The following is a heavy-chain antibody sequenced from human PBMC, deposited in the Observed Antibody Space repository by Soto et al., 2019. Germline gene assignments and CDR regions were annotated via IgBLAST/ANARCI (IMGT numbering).Heavy chain of an antibody. V-gene: IGHV3-72*01. J-gene: IGHJ4*02. CDR1: GFTFGDHY. Sequence: EVQLVESGGGLVQPGGSLRLSCAASGFTFGDHYMDWVRQAPGKGLEWVGRIKNKANFYTTQYAASVKGRFTISRDDSKNSLFLPLNRLMSDGTAFYYCVRVRRGVPTRSFDYWGQGTLFTVSS. D-gene: IGHD1-26*01. CDR2: IKNKANFYTT. CDR3: VRVRRGVPTRSFDY.